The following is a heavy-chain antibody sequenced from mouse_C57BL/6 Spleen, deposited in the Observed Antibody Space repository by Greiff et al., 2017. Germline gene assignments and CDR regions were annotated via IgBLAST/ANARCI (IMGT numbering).Heavy chain of an antibody. V-gene: IGHV1-18*01. Sequence: EVQLQQSGPELVKPGASVTIPCKASGYTFTDYNMDWVKQSHGKSLEWIGDINPNNGGTIYNQKFKGKATLTVDKSSSTAYMELRSLTSEDTEVYYCARRHYSNYGAMDYWGQGTSVTVSS. CDR3: ARRHYSNYGAMDY. CDR2: INPNNGGT. J-gene: IGHJ4*01. CDR1: GYTFTDYN. D-gene: IGHD2-5*01.